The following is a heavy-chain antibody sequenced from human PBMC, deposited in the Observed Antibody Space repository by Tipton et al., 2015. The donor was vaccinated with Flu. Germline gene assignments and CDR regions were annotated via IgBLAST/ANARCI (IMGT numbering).Heavy chain of an antibody. Sequence: QVQLVQSGAEVKKPGASVKVSCKASGYTFTSYGISWVRQAPGQGLEWMGWISAYNGNTNYAQKLQGRVTMTTDTSTSTAYMELRSLGSDDTAVYYCARDRGGTATNYYYYGMDVWGQGTTVTVSS. V-gene: IGHV1-18*01. J-gene: IGHJ6*02. D-gene: IGHD5-18*01. CDR2: ISAYNGNT. CDR3: ARDRGGTATNYYYYGMDV. CDR1: GYTFTSYG.